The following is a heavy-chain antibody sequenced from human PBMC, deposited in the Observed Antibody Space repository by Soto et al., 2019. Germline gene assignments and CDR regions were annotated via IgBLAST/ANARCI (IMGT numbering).Heavy chain of an antibody. CDR1: GGIFSSFS. J-gene: IGHJ5*02. Sequence: QVQLVQSGAEVQTPGSSVEVSCKASGGIFSSFSITWVRQVPGHGLEWMGGIIPMTGTPNYAEKFQGRLTLTADVSTRTANWVLSSLRSEDTAVYYCARGPILPGATSWLDPWGQGTVVIVSS. CDR2: IIPMTGTP. D-gene: IGHD1-1*01. V-gene: IGHV1-69*01. CDR3: ARGPILPGATSWLDP.